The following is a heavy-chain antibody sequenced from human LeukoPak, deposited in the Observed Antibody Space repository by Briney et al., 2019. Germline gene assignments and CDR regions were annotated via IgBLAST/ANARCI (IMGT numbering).Heavy chain of an antibody. Sequence: SETLSLTCIVAGATVSENYWSWIRQPAGKGLEWIGRIHNSGSPTYNPSLKSRVTMSVDTSKNQLSLNLRSVPAADTAVYYCARVPSGSYNTLGSWGQGTLVTVSS. CDR1: GATVSENY. J-gene: IGHJ4*02. CDR2: IHNSGSP. D-gene: IGHD1-26*01. CDR3: ARVPSGSYNTLGS. V-gene: IGHV4-4*07.